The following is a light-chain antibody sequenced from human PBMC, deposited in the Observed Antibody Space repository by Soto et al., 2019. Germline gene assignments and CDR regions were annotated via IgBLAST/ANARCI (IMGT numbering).Light chain of an antibody. J-gene: IGLJ3*02. Sequence: QSVLTQPPSVSGAPGQRVTISCTGSSSNVGAGYDVHWYQQLPGTAPKLLIYSDINRPSGVPDRFSGSRSGISASLAITGLQAEDEADYCCQSYDSSLSGAVFGGGTKVTVL. CDR3: QSYDSSLSGAV. CDR2: SDI. CDR1: SSNVGAGYD. V-gene: IGLV1-40*01.